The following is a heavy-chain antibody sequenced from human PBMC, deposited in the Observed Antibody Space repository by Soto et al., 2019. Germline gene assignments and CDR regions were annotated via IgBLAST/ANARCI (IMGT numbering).Heavy chain of an antibody. V-gene: IGHV3-9*01. J-gene: IGHJ6*02. Sequence: PWGSLRLSCAASGFTFDDYAMHWVRQAPGKGLEWVSGISWNSGSIGYADSVKGRFTISRDNAKNSLYLQMNSLRAEDTALYYCAKDIATSYYYYGMDVWGQGTTVTVSS. CDR2: ISWNSGSI. CDR3: AKDIATSYYYYGMDV. CDR1: GFTFDDYA.